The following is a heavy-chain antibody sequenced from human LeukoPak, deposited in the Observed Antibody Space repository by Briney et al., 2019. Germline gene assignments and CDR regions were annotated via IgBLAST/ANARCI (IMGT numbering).Heavy chain of an antibody. V-gene: IGHV4-39*07. CDR1: GGSISSSSYY. CDR2: IYYSGST. J-gene: IGHJ6*03. CDR3: ARACWSSGYYYYYYMDV. D-gene: IGHD6-19*01. Sequence: SETLSLTCTVSGGSISSSSYYWGWIRQPPGKGLEWIGSIYYSGSTYYNPSLKSRVTISVDTSKNQFSLKLSSVTAADTAVYYCARACWSSGYYYYYYMDVWGKGTTVTISS.